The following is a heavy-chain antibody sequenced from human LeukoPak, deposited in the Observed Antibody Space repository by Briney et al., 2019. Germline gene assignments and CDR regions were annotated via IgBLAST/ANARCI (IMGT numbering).Heavy chain of an antibody. J-gene: IGHJ6*02. V-gene: IGHV1-2*02. CDR1: GYTFTGYY. Sequence: ASVKVSCKASGYTFTGYYMHWVRQAPGQGLEWMGWINPNSGGTNYAQKFQGRVTMTRDTSISTAYMELSRLRSDDTAVYYCARIAEADYYYYGMDVWGQGTTVTLSS. D-gene: IGHD6-13*01. CDR2: INPNSGGT. CDR3: ARIAEADYYYYGMDV.